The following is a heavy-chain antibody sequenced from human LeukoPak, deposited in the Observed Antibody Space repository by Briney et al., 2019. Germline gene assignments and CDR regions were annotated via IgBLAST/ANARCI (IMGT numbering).Heavy chain of an antibody. V-gene: IGHV4-34*01. CDR1: GGSFSGYY. D-gene: IGHD3-16*01. CDR2: INHSGTT. Sequence: SETLSLTCAVYGGSFSGYYWSWIRQPPGKGLEWIGEINHSGTTNYNPSLKSRVTISVDTSKNQFSLKLSSVTAADTAVYYCARFPHLADRPSLFDYWGQGTLVTVSS. J-gene: IGHJ4*02. CDR3: ARFPHLADRPSLFDY.